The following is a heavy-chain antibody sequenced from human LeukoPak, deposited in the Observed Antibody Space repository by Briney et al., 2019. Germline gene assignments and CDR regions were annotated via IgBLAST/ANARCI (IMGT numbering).Heavy chain of an antibody. Sequence: GGSLRLSCAATGFTFSSYGMHWVRQAPGKGLEWVAFIRYDGSNKFYADSVKGRFTISRDNSKNTLYLEMNSLRPEDTAVYYCASAHCSSTSCLFDYWGQGTLVTVSS. D-gene: IGHD2-2*01. CDR3: ASAHCSSTSCLFDY. CDR2: IRYDGSNK. V-gene: IGHV3-30*02. J-gene: IGHJ4*02. CDR1: GFTFSSYG.